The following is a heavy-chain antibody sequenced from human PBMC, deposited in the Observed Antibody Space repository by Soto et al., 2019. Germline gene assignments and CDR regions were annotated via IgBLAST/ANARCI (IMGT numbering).Heavy chain of an antibody. CDR3: AHIVVAGLGYYFDY. V-gene: IGHV2-5*02. Sequence: GLDLELLALIYWDADKRYSPFLKSRLTITKDTSKNQVVLTMSNMDPVDTARYYCAHIVVAGLGYYFDYWGQGTLVTVSS. J-gene: IGHJ4*02. CDR2: IYWDADK. D-gene: IGHD6-19*01.